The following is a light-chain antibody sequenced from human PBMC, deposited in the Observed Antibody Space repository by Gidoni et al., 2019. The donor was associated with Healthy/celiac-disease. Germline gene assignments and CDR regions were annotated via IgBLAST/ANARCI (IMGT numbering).Light chain of an antibody. Sequence: SLLTPPPSASATPGQRVTISSSGSSSNIGSNYVYWYQQLQGTAPKLLIYRNNQRPSGVPDRFSGSKSGTSASLAISGLRSEDEADYYCAAWDDSLSVWVFGGGTKLTVL. CDR1: SSNIGSNY. V-gene: IGLV1-47*01. CDR3: AAWDDSLSVWV. CDR2: RNN. J-gene: IGLJ3*02.